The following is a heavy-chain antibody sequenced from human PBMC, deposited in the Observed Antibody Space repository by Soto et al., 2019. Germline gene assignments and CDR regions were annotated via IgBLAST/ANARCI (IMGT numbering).Heavy chain of an antibody. CDR3: ARQIRSRQHFDY. J-gene: IGHJ4*02. V-gene: IGHV4-39*01. D-gene: IGHD1-1*01. Sequence: PSETLSLTCTVSGASISSIPYYWGWIRQPPGKGLEWIGSIYYSGSTYYSPSLKSRVTISVDTSKNQFSLKLNSVTAADTAVYYCARQIRSRQHFDYWGQGTLVTVSS. CDR2: IYYSGST. CDR1: GASISSIPYY.